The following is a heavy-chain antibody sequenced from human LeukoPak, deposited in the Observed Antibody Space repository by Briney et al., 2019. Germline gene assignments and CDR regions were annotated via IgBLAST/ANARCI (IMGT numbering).Heavy chain of an antibody. CDR1: GFTFSDYY. CDR3: ARNWNSAFD. J-gene: IGHJ4*02. D-gene: IGHD1-7*01. V-gene: IGHV3-11*04. CDR2: ISSSGSTR. Sequence: GGSLRFSCAASGFTFSDYYMSWIRQAPGKGLEWVSYISSSGSTRHYADSVKGRFTISRDSAKKSLYLQMNSLGAEDTAVYYCARNWNSAFDWGQGTLVTVSS.